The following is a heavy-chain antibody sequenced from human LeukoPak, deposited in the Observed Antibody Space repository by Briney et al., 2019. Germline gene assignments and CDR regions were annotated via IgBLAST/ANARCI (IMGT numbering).Heavy chain of an antibody. J-gene: IGHJ4*02. V-gene: IGHV4-39*01. CDR1: GVSISSSNNF. D-gene: IGHD5-24*01. CDR2: VHYSGTT. CDR3: ARHEEEDGYNAKTFGY. Sequence: SETLSLTCTVSGVSISSSNNFWGWIRQPPGKGLEWIGSVHYSGTTYYIPSLKSRVTISVDASKNQFSLKLSSVTAADTAVYYCARHEEEDGYNAKTFGYWGQGTLVTVSS.